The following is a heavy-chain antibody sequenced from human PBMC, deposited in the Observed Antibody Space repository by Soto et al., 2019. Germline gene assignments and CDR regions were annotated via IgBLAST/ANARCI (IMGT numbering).Heavy chain of an antibody. D-gene: IGHD6-6*01. Sequence: ASVKVSCKTSGFSFTSNHIHWLRQAPGQGLEWMGVINPSLGRANYAQKFQDRVAMTWDTSTTTVYMVLSGLRSDDTAVYYCARAPYSSTSFFFDYWGQGALVTVSS. CDR1: GFSFTSNH. CDR3: ARAPYSSTSFFFDY. J-gene: IGHJ4*02. V-gene: IGHV1-46*01. CDR2: INPSLGRA.